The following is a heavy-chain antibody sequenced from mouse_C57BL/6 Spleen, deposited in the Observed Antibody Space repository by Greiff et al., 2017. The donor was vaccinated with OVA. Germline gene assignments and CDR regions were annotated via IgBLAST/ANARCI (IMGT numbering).Heavy chain of an antibody. V-gene: IGHV1-15*01. D-gene: IGHD1-1*01. Sequence: VQLQQSGAELVRPGASVTLSCKASGYTFTDYEMHWLKQTPVHGLEWIGAIDPETGGTAYNQKFKGKAILTADKSSSTAYMELRSLTSEDSAVYYCTRDYYGSSPWYFDVWGTGTTVTVSS. CDR1: GYTFTDYE. J-gene: IGHJ1*03. CDR3: TRDYYGSSPWYFDV. CDR2: IDPETGGT.